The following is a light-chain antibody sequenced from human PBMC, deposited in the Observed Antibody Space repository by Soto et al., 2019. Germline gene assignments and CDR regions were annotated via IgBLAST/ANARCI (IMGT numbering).Light chain of an antibody. V-gene: IGKV3-15*01. J-gene: IGKJ2*01. CDR3: QQYNNWPPYT. Sequence: EIVMTQSPATLSVSPGERATLSCRASQSVSSNLAWYQQKPGQAPRLLIYGASPRATGIPARFSGSGYGTELTLTISRLQSEDFAVYYCQQYNNWPPYTFGQGTKLEIK. CDR1: QSVSSN. CDR2: GAS.